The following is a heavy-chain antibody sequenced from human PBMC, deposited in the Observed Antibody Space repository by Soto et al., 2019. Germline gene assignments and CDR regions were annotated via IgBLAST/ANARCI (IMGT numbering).Heavy chain of an antibody. J-gene: IGHJ4*02. D-gene: IGHD4-17*01. CDR1: GLTFSSNA. V-gene: IGHV3-23*01. Sequence: EVQLLESGGGLVQPGGSLRLSCAASGLTFSSNAMSWVRQAPGKGLEWVSAISGSGDSTYYADSVKGRFTISRDNSKNTLYLQMNSPRAEDTAVYYCSRRLDYFDYWGQGTPVTVSS. CDR3: SRRLDYFDY. CDR2: ISGSGDST.